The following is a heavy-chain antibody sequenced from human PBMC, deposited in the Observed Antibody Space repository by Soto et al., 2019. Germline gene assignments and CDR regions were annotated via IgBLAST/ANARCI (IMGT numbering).Heavy chain of an antibody. CDR2: IYYTGHT. J-gene: IGHJ3*02. Sequence: TLSLTCSVSGVSINSGGYYWSWIRHHPGKGLEWIGYIYYTGHTFYNASLKSRVAMSLDTSKNQFSLKLSSVTAADMAVYYCARGSQLERDALDIWGQGTMVTVPS. CDR3: ARGSQLERDALDI. CDR1: GVSINSGGYY. V-gene: IGHV4-31*03. D-gene: IGHD1-1*01.